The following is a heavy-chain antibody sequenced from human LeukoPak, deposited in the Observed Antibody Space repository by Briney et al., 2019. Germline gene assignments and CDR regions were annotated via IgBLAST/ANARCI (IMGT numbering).Heavy chain of an antibody. CDR3: ARDKRYYYDSSGYCDY. V-gene: IGHV1-2*02. CDR1: GYTFTGYY. D-gene: IGHD3-22*01. CDR2: INPNSGGT. Sequence: ASVKVSCKASGYTFTGYYMYWVRQAPGQGLEWMGWINPNSGGTNYAQKFQGRVTMTRDTSISTAYMELSRLRSDDTAVYYCARDKRYYYDSSGYCDYWGQGTLVTVSS. J-gene: IGHJ4*02.